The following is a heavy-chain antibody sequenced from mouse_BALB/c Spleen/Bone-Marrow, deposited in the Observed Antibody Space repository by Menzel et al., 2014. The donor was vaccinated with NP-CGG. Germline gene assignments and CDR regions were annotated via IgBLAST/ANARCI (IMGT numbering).Heavy chain of an antibody. Sequence: EVKVVESGGGLVKSGGSLKLSCAASGFTFNSYGMSWVRQTPEKRLEWVATISGGGSYTFYPDSVKGRFTISRDNAKNNLFLPLGSLRSGGTAFYFCSRHAYYCQAEVLFCFWGPGTLVTVSA. D-gene: IGHD2-10*01. CDR1: GFTFNSYG. V-gene: IGHV5-9-2*01. CDR2: ISGGGSYT. J-gene: IGHJ3*02. CDR3: SRHAYYCQAEVLFCF.